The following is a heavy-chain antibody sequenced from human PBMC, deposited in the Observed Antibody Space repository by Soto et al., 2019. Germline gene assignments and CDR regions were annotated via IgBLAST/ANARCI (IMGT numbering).Heavy chain of an antibody. CDR2: ISAYNGNT. V-gene: IGHV1-18*01. CDR3: ARVRPARDLWLDAFDI. J-gene: IGHJ3*02. CDR1: GYTFTSYG. Sequence: GASVKVSCKASGYTFTSYGISWVRQAPGQGLEWMGWISAYNGNTNYAQKLQGRVTTTTDTSTSTAYMELRSLKSDDTAVYYCARVRPARDLWLDAFDIWGQGTMVTVSS. D-gene: IGHD2-2*01.